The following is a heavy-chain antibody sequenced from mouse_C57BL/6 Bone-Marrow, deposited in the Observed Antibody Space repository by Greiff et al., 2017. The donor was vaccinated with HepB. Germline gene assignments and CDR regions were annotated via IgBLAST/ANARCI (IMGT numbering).Heavy chain of an antibody. CDR1: GFSLTSYA. Sequence: VMLVESGPGLVAPSQSLSITCTVSGFSLTSYAISWVRQPPGKGLEWLGVIWTGGGTNYNSALKSRLSISKDNSKSQVFLKMNSLQTDDTARYYCARNRVYYDYYYYAMDYWGQGTSVTVSS. CDR3: ARNRVYYDYYYYAMDY. J-gene: IGHJ4*01. V-gene: IGHV2-9-1*01. D-gene: IGHD2-4*01. CDR2: IWTGGGT.